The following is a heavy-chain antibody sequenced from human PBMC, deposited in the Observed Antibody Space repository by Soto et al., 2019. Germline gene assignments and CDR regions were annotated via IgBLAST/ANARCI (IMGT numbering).Heavy chain of an antibody. D-gene: IGHD3-3*01. J-gene: IGHJ6*03. CDR3: ARDPQYDFWSGYPYYMDV. V-gene: IGHV1-18*01. Sequence: GSEKVSFKGSCFTFFTHGINWVRQAPGQKPEWMGWISAYNGNTNYAQKLQGRVTMTTDTSTSTAYMELRSLRSDDTAVYYCARDPQYDFWSGYPYYMDVWGKGTTVTVSS. CDR2: ISAYNGNT. CDR1: CFTFFTHG.